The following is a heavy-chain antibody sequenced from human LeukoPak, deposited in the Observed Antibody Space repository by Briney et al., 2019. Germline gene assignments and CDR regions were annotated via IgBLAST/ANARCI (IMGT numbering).Heavy chain of an antibody. CDR1: GFTFSSYA. CDR3: AKDGSGSYEPYYYYLDV. V-gene: IGHV3-23*01. J-gene: IGHJ6*03. CDR2: ISGSGGST. Sequence: GGSLRLSCAASGFTFSSYAMSWVRQAPGKGLEWVSAISGSGGSTYYAGSVKGRFTISRDNSKNTLYLQMNSLRAEDTAVYYCAKDGSGSYEPYYYYLDVWGKGTTVTVSS. D-gene: IGHD3-10*01.